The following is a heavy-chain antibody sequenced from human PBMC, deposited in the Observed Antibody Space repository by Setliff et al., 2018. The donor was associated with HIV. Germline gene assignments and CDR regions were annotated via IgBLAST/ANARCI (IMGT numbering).Heavy chain of an antibody. J-gene: IGHJ6*03. V-gene: IGHV1-46*01. Sequence: ASVKVSCKASGYTFTSYYMHWVRQAPGQGLEWMGIINPSGGSTSYAQKFQGRVTMTRDTSTSTVYMELSSLRSEDTAVYYCAGTAGWELPPRLYYYYYYMDVWGKVTTVTVSS. CDR1: GYTFTSYY. CDR2: INPSGGST. CDR3: AGTAGWELPPRLYYYYYYMDV. D-gene: IGHD1-26*01.